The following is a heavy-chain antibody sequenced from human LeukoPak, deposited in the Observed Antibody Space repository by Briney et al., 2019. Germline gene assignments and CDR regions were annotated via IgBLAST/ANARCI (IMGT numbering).Heavy chain of an antibody. CDR1: AYDFTGYH. CDR3: AKDRDGVDRMIL. Sequence: GASVKVSCKVVAYDFTGYHIHWVRLAPGQGPEWMGRLNPNTGHAVYAFKFQGRVTITRDTSSSTAYMEVTRLTSDDTALYYCAKDRDGVDRMILWGQGTLVTVSS. CDR2: LNPNTGHA. V-gene: IGHV1-2*06. D-gene: IGHD5-24*01. J-gene: IGHJ4*02.